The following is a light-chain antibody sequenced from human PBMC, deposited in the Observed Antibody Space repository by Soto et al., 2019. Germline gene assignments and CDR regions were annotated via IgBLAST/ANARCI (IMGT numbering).Light chain of an antibody. V-gene: IGKV3-11*01. CDR2: DAY. CDR1: QSFRGL. Sequence: EVVFTQSPVTLSLSPGERATLSCRASQSFRGLLAWYQQKPGQAPRLLIYDAYNRATGIPPRFSGSGSGTDFTPTISSLQPEDSAVSYCQQRHMWPITFGQGTRLEIK. CDR3: QQRHMWPIT. J-gene: IGKJ5*01.